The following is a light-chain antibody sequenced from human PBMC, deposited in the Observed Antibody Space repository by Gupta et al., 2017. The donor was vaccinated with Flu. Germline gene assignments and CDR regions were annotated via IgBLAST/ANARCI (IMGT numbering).Light chain of an antibody. V-gene: IGLV1-40*01. CDR3: QSYDSSLSGWV. CDR1: SSHIGAGYD. CDR2: GNS. J-gene: IGLJ3*02. Sequence: VTISCTGSSSHIGAGYDVHWYQQLPGTAPKLLIYGNSHRPSGVPDRFSGSKSGTSASLAITGLQAEDEADYYCQSYDSSLSGWVFGGGTKLTVL.